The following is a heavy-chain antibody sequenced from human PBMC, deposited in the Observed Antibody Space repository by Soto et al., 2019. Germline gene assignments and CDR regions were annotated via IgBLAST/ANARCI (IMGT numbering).Heavy chain of an antibody. CDR2: ISDTGRTI. Sequence: PVGSLRLSCVASGVDFRGSYMNWVRQAPGKGLEWISYISDTGRTIHYSDSVKGRFVISRDNSKDSLYLQMNDLRPDDTAVYYCAGFKERNILGLCLLDAWGQGTRVTVSS. V-gene: IGHV3-11*01. J-gene: IGHJ5*02. CDR1: GVDFRGSY. CDR3: AGFKERNILGLCLLDA. D-gene: IGHD1-26*01.